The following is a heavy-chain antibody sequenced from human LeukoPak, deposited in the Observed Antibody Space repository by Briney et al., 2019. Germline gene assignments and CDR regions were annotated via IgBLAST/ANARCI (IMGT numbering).Heavy chain of an antibody. D-gene: IGHD3-10*01. J-gene: IGHJ4*02. Sequence: GGSLRLSCAASGFTFTDYWMSWVRQAPGKGLEWVANIKQDGSEKYYVDSVKGRFTISRDNAKNSLYLQMNSLRAEDTAVYYCATLPSSRGVIKRFDYWGQGTLVTVSS. CDR3: ATLPSSRGVIKRFDY. CDR2: IKQDGSEK. V-gene: IGHV3-7*03. CDR1: GFTFTDYW.